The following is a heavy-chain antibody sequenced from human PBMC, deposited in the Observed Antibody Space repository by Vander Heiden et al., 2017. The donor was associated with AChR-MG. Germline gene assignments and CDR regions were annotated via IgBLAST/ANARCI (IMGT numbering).Heavy chain of an antibody. Sequence: DVQLVETGGGLIQPGGSLRLSCAASGFSVSSNYMNWVRQAPGKGLEWVSVIYRDGPTYFADSVKGRFTISRDNSKNRLYIQMNSLRAEDTAVYYCARGGATTGKKGYFDFWGQGTLVTVSS. CDR2: IYRDGPT. CDR3: ARGGATTGKKGYFDF. CDR1: GFSVSSNY. D-gene: IGHD1-1*01. V-gene: IGHV3-53*02. J-gene: IGHJ4*02.